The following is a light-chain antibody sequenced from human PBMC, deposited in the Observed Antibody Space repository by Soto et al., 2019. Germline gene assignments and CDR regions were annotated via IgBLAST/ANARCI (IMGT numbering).Light chain of an antibody. Sequence: IVLTQSPGTLSLSPGERATLSCGASQSVTNNFLAWYQQKPGQAPRLLIYGASSRATGVPDRFSGGGSGTDFTLTISRLAPGDFAVYYCQQYGTPLFTFGPGTKVDIK. CDR1: QSVTNNF. CDR2: GAS. V-gene: IGKV3-20*01. J-gene: IGKJ3*01. CDR3: QQYGTPLFT.